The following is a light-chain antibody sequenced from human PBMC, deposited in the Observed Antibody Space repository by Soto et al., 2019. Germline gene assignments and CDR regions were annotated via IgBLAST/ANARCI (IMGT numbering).Light chain of an antibody. V-gene: IGKV1-9*01. J-gene: IGKJ2*01. CDR1: QAVPNN. CDR3: PEVKIHPRP. CDR2: EES. Sequence: EIHLTQSPAFLSASVGDRVTITCRPSQAVPNNMAWYQQKPGKPPKLLIYEESTLHSGVPSRFSGRKSGTQFTLTLDSLQPEDCASYKCPEVKIHPRPFG.